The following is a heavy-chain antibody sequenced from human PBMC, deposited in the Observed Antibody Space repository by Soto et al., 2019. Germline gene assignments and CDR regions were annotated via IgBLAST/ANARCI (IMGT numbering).Heavy chain of an antibody. CDR1: GASASSVNDY. CDR3: ARLDLTYYFDY. J-gene: IGHJ4*02. D-gene: IGHD3-16*01. CDR2: IYHSGIT. V-gene: IGHV4-61*01. Sequence: SETLSLTCSVSGASASSVNDYWSWIRQPPGKGLEWIGYIYHSGITNYNPSLKSRVTISLDTSKNQCSLTLTSVTAADTAVYFCARLDLTYYFDYWGQGTPVTVSS.